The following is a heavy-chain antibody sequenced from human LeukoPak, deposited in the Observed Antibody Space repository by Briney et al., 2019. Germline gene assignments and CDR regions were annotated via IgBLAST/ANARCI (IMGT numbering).Heavy chain of an antibody. V-gene: IGHV4-61*02. CDR2: IYTSGST. CDR1: TDSIRSGSYE. J-gene: IGHJ6*02. CDR3: GRERGPVVAYSYGMDV. Sequence: SETLSLTCTLSTDSIRSGSYEWPWVRQQGGKGREGIARIYTSGSTNYNPSLKSRVTISVDTSKNQFSLKLSSVTAADTALYYCGRERGPVVAYSYGMDVWGQGTPVTVSS. D-gene: IGHD2-21*01.